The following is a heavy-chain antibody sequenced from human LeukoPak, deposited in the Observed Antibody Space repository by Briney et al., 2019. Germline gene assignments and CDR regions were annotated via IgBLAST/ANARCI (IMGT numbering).Heavy chain of an antibody. Sequence: GASVKVSCKVSGYTLTELSMHWVRQAPGKGLEWMGGFDPEDGETIYAQKFQGRVTMTRDMSTSTVYMELSSLRSEDTAVYYCARDQRVAATRYFDYWGQGTLVTVSS. CDR3: ARDQRVAATRYFDY. V-gene: IGHV1-24*01. J-gene: IGHJ4*02. CDR2: FDPEDGET. D-gene: IGHD2-15*01. CDR1: GYTLTELS.